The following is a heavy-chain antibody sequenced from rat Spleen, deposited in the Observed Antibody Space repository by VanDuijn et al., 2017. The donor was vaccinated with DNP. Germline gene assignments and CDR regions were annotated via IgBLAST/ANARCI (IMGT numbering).Heavy chain of an antibody. Sequence: EVQLVETGGGLVQPGRSLKLSCVASGFTFSSYWMFWVRQAPGKGLEWIAAISYDGNSTYYRDSVKGRFTISRENAQSSLDLQMDSLRSEDTATYYYTTADFWGQGVMVTVSS. CDR1: GFTFSSYW. V-gene: IGHV5-29*01. CDR2: ISYDGNST. CDR3: TTADF. J-gene: IGHJ2*01.